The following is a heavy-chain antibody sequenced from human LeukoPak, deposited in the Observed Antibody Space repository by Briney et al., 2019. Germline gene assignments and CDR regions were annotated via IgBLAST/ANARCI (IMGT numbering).Heavy chain of an antibody. CDR3: ARARVNYGSVDLDY. D-gene: IGHD3-10*01. CDR1: GGTFSSYA. Sequence: SVKVSCKASGGTFSSYAISWVRQAPGQGLEWMGGIIPSFGTANYAQKFQGRVTITADESTSTAYMELSSLRSEDTAVYYCARARVNYGSVDLDYWGQGALVTVSS. J-gene: IGHJ4*02. V-gene: IGHV1-69*13. CDR2: IIPSFGTA.